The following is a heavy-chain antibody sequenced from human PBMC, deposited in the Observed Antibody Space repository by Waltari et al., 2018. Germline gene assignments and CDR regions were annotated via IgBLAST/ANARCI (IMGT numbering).Heavy chain of an antibody. CDR3: ASRLLAAAGALYFDY. Sequence: QVQLVQSGAEVKKPGSSVKVSCKASGGTFSSYAISWVRQAPGQGLEWMGAIIPIFGTANYAQKLQGRVTITADESTSTAYMELSSLRSEDTAVYYCASRLLAAAGALYFDYWGQGTLVTVSS. J-gene: IGHJ4*02. D-gene: IGHD6-13*01. V-gene: IGHV1-69*12. CDR2: IIPIFGTA. CDR1: GGTFSSYA.